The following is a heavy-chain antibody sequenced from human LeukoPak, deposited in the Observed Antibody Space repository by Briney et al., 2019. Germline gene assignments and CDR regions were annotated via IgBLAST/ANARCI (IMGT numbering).Heavy chain of an antibody. J-gene: IGHJ4*02. CDR3: ARYSSSSGFDY. CDR1: GFTFSSYE. D-gene: IGHD6-6*01. V-gene: IGHV3-48*03. Sequence: GGSLRLSCAASGFTFSSYEMNWVRQAPGKGLEWVSYISSSGSTIYYADSVKGRFTISRDNAKNSLYLQMNSLRAEDTAVYYCARYSSSSGFDYWGQGTLVTVSS. CDR2: ISSSGSTI.